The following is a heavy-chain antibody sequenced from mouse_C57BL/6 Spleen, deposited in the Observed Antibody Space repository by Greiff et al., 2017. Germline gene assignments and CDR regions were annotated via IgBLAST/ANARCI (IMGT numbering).Heavy chain of an antibody. CDR3: ARQGKKRPVNYFDY. CDR2: INPYNGGT. CDR1: GYTFTDYY. V-gene: IGHV1-19*01. Sequence: VQLQQSGPVLVKPGASVKMSCKASGYTFTDYYMNWVKQSHGKSLEWIGVINPYNGGTSYNQKFKGKATLTVDKSSSTAYMELNSLTSEDSAVYYCARQGKKRPVNYFDYWGQGTTLTVSS. J-gene: IGHJ2*01.